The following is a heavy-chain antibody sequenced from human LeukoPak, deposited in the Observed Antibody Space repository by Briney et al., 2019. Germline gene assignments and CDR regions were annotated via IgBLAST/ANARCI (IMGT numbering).Heavy chain of an antibody. D-gene: IGHD3-22*01. J-gene: IGHJ3*02. CDR1: GYTFTSYD. V-gene: IGHV1-8*02. CDR2: MNPNSGNT. Sequence: ASVKVSCKASGYTFTSYDINWVRQATGQGREWMGWMNPNSGNTGYAQKFQGRVTMTRDTSISTAYMELSRLRSDDTAVYYCARGVNYDSSGYLAFDIWGQGTMVTVSS. CDR3: ARGVNYDSSGYLAFDI.